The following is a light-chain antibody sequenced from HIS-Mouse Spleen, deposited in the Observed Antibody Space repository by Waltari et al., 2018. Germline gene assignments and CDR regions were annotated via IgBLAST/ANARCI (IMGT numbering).Light chain of an antibody. V-gene: IGLV3-10*01. CDR3: YSTDSSGNHRV. CDR1: ALPKKS. Sequence: SYELTQPPSVSVSPGQTARITCPGDALPKKSSYWYQQKSGQAPGLVIFEDSKRTSRIPERFSGSSSGTMATLTISGAQVEDEADYYCYSTDSSGNHRVFGGGTKLTVL. CDR2: EDS. J-gene: IGLJ2*01.